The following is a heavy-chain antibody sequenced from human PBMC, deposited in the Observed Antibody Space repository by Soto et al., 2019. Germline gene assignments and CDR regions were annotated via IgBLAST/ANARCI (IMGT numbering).Heavy chain of an antibody. CDR2: VYSSGST. D-gene: IGHD5-18*01. Sequence: LSLSCTVSDVSIRTYYWTSIMQPPGKGLEWIGYVYSSGSTHYNPSLQSRVTISADTSKNQVSLKVNSVTAADTAVYYCARDHPHSYGVYYFDYWGQGTPVTVS. CDR3: ARDHPHSYGVYYFDY. CDR1: DVSIRTYY. V-gene: IGHV4-59*01. J-gene: IGHJ4*02.